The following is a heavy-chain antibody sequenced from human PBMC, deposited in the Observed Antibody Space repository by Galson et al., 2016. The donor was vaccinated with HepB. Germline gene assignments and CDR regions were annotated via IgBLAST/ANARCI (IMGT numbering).Heavy chain of an antibody. CDR2: ISGSAVHT. CDR3: AKNRHDYGPLED. J-gene: IGHJ4*02. V-gene: IGHV3-23*01. CDR1: GFTFHNYG. D-gene: IGHD4/OR15-4a*01. Sequence: SLRLSCAASGFTFHNYGMSWVRQAPGKGLEWVSSISGSAVHTNYADSVKGRFTISRDNSETTLHLQMDSLRAEDTAVYYCAKNRHDYGPLEDWGQGTLVTVSS.